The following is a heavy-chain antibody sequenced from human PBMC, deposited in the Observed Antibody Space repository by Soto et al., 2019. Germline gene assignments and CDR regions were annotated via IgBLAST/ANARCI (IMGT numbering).Heavy chain of an antibody. D-gene: IGHD1-1*01. CDR1: GFTFTDHY. V-gene: IGHV3-72*01. J-gene: IGHJ6*03. CDR2: IRIKPRGYTT. CDR3: VRGTDHNTLFDMDV. Sequence: EVQLVESGGGLVQPGGSLRLSCAASGFTFTDHYMDWVRQAPGKGLEWIGRIRIKPRGYTTEYAASVTGRFTISRDDSQKSVYLQMNGLKIENSAMYFCVRGTDHNTLFDMDVGGNGIMVTVSS.